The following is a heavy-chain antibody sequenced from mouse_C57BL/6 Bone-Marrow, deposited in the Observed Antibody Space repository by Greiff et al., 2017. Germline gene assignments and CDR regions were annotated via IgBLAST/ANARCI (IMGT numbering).Heavy chain of an antibody. CDR1: GFTITGDY. CDR2: IDPDSGDT. Sequence: VQLQQSGAELVKPGASVKLSCTASGFTITGDYMRWVKQRPEQGLEWIGGIDPDSGDTDYNSKFQGKATLTADTSSNTAYMQLSSLTSEDTAVYYCTTYYAKDDWGQGTSVTVSS. V-gene: IGHV14-4*01. CDR3: TTYYAKDD. J-gene: IGHJ4*01.